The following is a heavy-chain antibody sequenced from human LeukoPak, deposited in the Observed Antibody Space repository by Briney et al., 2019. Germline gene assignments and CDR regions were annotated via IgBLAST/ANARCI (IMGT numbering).Heavy chain of an antibody. D-gene: IGHD6-19*01. J-gene: IGHJ3*02. CDR1: GGFISSYY. V-gene: IGHV4-59*01. Sequence: PSDTLSLTCTVSGGFISSYYWSWLRQPPGKGLEWIGYIYNRGSNTNYNPSLKSRVTISVDTSKNQFSLKLRSVTAADTAVYYCARDRPGIAVAGDAFDIWGQGTMVTVSS. CDR3: ARDRPGIAVAGDAFDI. CDR2: IYNRGSNT.